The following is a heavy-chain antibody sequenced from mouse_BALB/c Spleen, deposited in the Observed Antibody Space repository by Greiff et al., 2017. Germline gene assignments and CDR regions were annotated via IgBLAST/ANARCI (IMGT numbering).Heavy chain of an antibody. Sequence: QVQLQQSGAELVKPGASVKLSCKTSGYTFTSYWIQWVKQRPGKGLGWIGEIFPGTGTTYYNEKFKGKATLTIDTSSSTAYMQLSSLTSEDSAVYFCARGGYDGKNAMDYWGQGTSVTVSS. CDR2: IFPGTGTT. CDR1: GYTFTSYW. J-gene: IGHJ4*01. CDR3: ARGGYDGKNAMDY. V-gene: IGHV1S132*01. D-gene: IGHD2-2*01.